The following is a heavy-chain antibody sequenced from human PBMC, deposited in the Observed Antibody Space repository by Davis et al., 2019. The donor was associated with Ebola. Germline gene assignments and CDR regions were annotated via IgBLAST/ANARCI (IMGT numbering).Heavy chain of an antibody. CDR3: AREGFYFYGIDV. D-gene: IGHD2/OR15-2a*01. Sequence: SLKISCAASGFTFSDHYMSWLRHAPGKGLELVSNISSKSTRTEYADSVRGRFTISRDNSKNLLLLEMSSLRAEDTAVYYCAREGFYFYGIDVWGQGTTVTVSS. CDR2: ISSKSTRT. V-gene: IGHV3-11*06. J-gene: IGHJ6*02. CDR1: GFTFSDHY.